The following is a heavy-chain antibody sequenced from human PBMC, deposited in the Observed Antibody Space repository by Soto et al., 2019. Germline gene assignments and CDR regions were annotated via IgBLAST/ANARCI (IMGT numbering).Heavy chain of an antibody. J-gene: IGHJ6*02. CDR3: ARWVQGVDTAMVTTPPGYYYGMDV. D-gene: IGHD5-18*01. Sequence: SETLSLTCAVSGGSISSSNWWSWVRQPPGKGLEWIGEIYHSGSTNYNPSLKSRVTISVDKSKNQFSLKLSSVTAADTAVYYCARWVQGVDTAMVTTPPGYYYGMDVWGQGTTVTVSS. CDR2: IYHSGST. CDR1: GGSISSSNW. V-gene: IGHV4-4*02.